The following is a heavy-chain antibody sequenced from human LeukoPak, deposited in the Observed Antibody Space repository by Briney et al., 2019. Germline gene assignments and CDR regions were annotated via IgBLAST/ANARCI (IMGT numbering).Heavy chain of an antibody. Sequence: PGRSLRLSCAASRFTFSTYGMHWVRQAPGKGLEWLALISYDGINKYYADSVKGRFTVSRDNSKSTLYLQVKSLRAEDTAVYYCARDSDGMSVWGLGTTVTVSS. CDR1: RFTFSTYG. CDR3: ARDSDGMSV. J-gene: IGHJ6*02. CDR2: ISYDGINK. V-gene: IGHV3-30*03.